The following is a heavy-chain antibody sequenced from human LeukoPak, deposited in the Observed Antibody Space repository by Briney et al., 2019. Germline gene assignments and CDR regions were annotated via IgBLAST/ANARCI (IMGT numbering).Heavy chain of an antibody. V-gene: IGHV3-11*04. Sequence: GGSLRLSCAPSGFTFIDYYMNWIRQAPGKGLEWISYISSSGSRIYQADSVKGRFTISRDNAENSLSLQMDSLSAEDTAVYYSATSFIGSPGTFDYWGRGTLVTVSS. CDR2: ISSSGSRI. CDR3: ATSFIGSPGTFDY. J-gene: IGHJ4*02. D-gene: IGHD6-13*01. CDR1: GFTFIDYY.